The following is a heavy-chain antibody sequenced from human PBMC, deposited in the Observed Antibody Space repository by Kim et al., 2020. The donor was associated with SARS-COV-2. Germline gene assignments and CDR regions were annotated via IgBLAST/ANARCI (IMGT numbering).Heavy chain of an antibody. V-gene: IGHV3-74*01. CDR1: GFTFSSYW. D-gene: IGHD3-10*01. J-gene: IGHJ6*02. CDR2: INSDGSST. Sequence: GGSLRLSCAASGFTFSSYWMHWVRQAPGKGLVWVSRINSDGSSTSYADSVKGRFTISRDNAKNTLYLQMNSLRAEDTAVYYCAHTGPYGSGSRPYYYYGMDVWGQGTTVTVSS. CDR3: AHTGPYGSGSRPYYYYGMDV.